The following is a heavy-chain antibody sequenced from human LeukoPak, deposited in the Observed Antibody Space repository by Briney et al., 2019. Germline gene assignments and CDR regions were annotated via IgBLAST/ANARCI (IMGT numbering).Heavy chain of an antibody. D-gene: IGHD6-19*01. CDR2: IIPSLGIA. CDR1: GGTFSSYA. Sequence: SVKVSCKASGGTFSSYAISWVPPAPGQGLEWMGRIIPSLGIANYAQKFQGRVTITADKSTSTAYMELSSLRSEDTAVCYCARARIAVAGTGDYWGQGTLVTVSS. J-gene: IGHJ4*02. CDR3: ARARIAVAGTGDY. V-gene: IGHV1-69*04.